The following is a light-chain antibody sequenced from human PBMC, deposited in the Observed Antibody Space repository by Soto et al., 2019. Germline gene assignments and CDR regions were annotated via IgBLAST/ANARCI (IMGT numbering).Light chain of an antibody. CDR3: QQSYSIPPT. CDR2: DAS. J-gene: IGKJ1*01. CDR1: QSISIY. Sequence: DIQMTQSPSSLSASVGDRVTITCRASQSISIYLNWYQHKPGKAPKLLIYDASSLQSGVPSRFSGAGSGTDFTLNISGLQAEDFATYFCQQSYSIPPTFGQGTKVEIK. V-gene: IGKV1-39*01.